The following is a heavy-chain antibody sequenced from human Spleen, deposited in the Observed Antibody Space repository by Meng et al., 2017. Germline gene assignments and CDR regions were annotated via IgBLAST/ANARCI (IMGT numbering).Heavy chain of an antibody. D-gene: IGHD6-19*01. CDR1: GFPLTTGGVG. V-gene: IGHV2-5*02. CDR3: AHRPYGSAWYFDY. CDR2: IYWDDDK. J-gene: IGHJ4*02. Sequence: TLKESGTTLVKPTQTVTLTCTFSGFPLTTGGVGVGWIRQPPGKALEWLALIYWDDDKRYSPSLKNGVPITKDTSKNQVVLTMTNMDPADTATYYCAHRPYGSAWYFDYWGQGTLVTVSS.